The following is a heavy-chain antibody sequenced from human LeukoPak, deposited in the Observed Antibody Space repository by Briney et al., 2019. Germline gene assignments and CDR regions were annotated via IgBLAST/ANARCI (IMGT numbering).Heavy chain of an antibody. CDR1: GFTFSSYA. J-gene: IGHJ4*02. CDR2: ISGSGGST. D-gene: IGHD3-3*01. Sequence: GGSLRLSCAASGFTFSSYAMSWVRQAPGKGLEWVPAISGSGGSTYYADSVKGRFTISGDNSKNTLYLQMNSLRAEDTAVYYCAKDQRLRFLEWLLPFDYWGQGTLVTVSS. V-gene: IGHV3-23*01. CDR3: AKDQRLRFLEWLLPFDY.